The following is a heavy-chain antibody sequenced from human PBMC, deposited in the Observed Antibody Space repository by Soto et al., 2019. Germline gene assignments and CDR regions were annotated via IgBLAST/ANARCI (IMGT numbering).Heavy chain of an antibody. J-gene: IGHJ6*02. V-gene: IGHV3-30*18. D-gene: IGHD6-19*01. CDR1: GFTFSDNG. CDR2: ISYDGSNK. Sequence: QVQLVESGGGVVQPGRSLTLSCAASGFTFSDNGMHWVRQAPGKGLEWVSVISYDGSNKYYADSVKGRFTICRDNSKNTMYLQMNSLRLDDTAVYYCAKGDGAGHYYGMDVWGQGTTVTVSS. CDR3: AKGDGAGHYYGMDV.